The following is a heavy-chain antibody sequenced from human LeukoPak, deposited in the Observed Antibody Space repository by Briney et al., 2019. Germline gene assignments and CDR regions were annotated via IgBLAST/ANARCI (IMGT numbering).Heavy chain of an antibody. CDR1: AFAFSNYA. D-gene: IGHD5-18*01. CDR2: ISGSGDGT. J-gene: IGHJ4*02. CDR3: AKAGEQQWLRMHFDN. V-gene: IGHV3-23*01. Sequence: GGSLRLSCAASAFAFSNYAMNWVRQAPGKGLEWVSVISGSGDGTYYADSVKGRFTISRDNSKNTLYLQMKSLRAKDTAVYYCAKAGEQQWLRMHFDNWGQGTLVTVSS.